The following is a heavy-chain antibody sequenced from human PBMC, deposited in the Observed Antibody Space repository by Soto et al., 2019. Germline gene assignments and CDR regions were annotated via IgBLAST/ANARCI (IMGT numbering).Heavy chain of an antibody. D-gene: IGHD3-22*01. J-gene: IGHJ4*02. Sequence: HGESLKISCEGSGYTFTSYWIAWVRQMPGKGLEWMAIINPGDSDTRYSPSFQGQVTISVDKSIRTAYLQWSSLKASDTAVYYCASPDSSGYYIYWGQGTLVTVSS. V-gene: IGHV5-51*01. CDR1: GYTFTSYW. CDR2: INPGDSDT. CDR3: ASPDSSGYYIY.